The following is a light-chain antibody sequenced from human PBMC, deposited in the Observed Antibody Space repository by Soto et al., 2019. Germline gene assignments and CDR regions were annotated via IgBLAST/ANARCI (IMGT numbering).Light chain of an antibody. CDR1: QDISSF. Sequence: DIQMTQSPSSLSASVGDRVTVTCRASQDISSFLAWYQQKPGKVPKLLIYAASTLQPGVPSRFSGSGYGTDFTLTISSLQPEDVATYYCQKYDSAPSLTFGGGTKVEIK. CDR2: AAS. CDR3: QKYDSAPSLT. J-gene: IGKJ4*01. V-gene: IGKV1-27*01.